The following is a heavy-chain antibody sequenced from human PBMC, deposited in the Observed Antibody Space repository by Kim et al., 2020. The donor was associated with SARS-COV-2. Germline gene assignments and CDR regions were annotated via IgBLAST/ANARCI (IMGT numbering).Heavy chain of an antibody. CDR3: ASLGGGY. V-gene: IGHV4-59*08. CDR2: IYNSETT. CDR1: GASISLYY. Sequence: SETLSLTCTVSGASISLYYWSWIRQPPGKGLEWIGYIYNSETTKYNPSLKSRVTISVDTSRKWVSLHLNSVTAEDTAVYYCASLGGGYWGQGILVTGSS. J-gene: IGHJ4*02. D-gene: IGHD3-10*01.